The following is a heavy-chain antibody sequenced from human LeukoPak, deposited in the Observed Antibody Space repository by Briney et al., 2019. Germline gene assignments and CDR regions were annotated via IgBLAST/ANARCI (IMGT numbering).Heavy chain of an antibody. CDR3: ARGSTINPGDY. J-gene: IGHJ4*02. CDR1: GFTFSSYG. D-gene: IGHD5/OR15-5a*01. Sequence: GGSLRLSCAASGFTFSSYGMHWVRQAPGKGLEWVAVIWYDGGNKYYADSVKGRFTISRDNSKNTLYLQMNSLRAEDTAVYYCARGSTINPGDYWGQGTLVTVSS. V-gene: IGHV3-33*01. CDR2: IWYDGGNK.